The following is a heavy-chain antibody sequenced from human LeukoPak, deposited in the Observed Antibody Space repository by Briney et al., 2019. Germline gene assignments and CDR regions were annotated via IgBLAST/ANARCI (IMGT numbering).Heavy chain of an antibody. D-gene: IGHD5-18*01. J-gene: IGHJ4*02. V-gene: IGHV1-2*02. CDR3: ARDGGFGPTAKGPPGV. CDR2: INPNSGAT. CDR1: GYTFTGYY. Sequence: GASVKVSCKASGYTFTGYYMHWVRQAPGQGLEWMGWINPNSGATNYAQNFRGRVTMTRDTSISTAYMELSRLKSDDTAVYYCARDGGFGPTAKGPPGVWGTVTLVTASS.